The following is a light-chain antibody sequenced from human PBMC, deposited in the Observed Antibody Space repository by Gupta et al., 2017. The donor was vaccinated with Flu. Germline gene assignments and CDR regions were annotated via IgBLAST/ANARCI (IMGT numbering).Light chain of an antibody. CDR3: SSYTNTNTVVV. J-gene: IGLJ2*01. Sequence: SIAISCTGTSSDVGGYDYVSWYQQHPGKAPELMIFEVSRRPAGIADRFSGSKSGNTASLTISGLLAEDEAYYCSSYTNTNTVVVFGGGTKLTVL. CDR2: EVS. CDR1: SSDVGGYDY. V-gene: IGLV2-14*01.